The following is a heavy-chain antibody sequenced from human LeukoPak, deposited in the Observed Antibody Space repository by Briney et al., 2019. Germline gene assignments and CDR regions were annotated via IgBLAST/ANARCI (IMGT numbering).Heavy chain of an antibody. CDR3: ARCSTSCYDI. Sequence: GGSPRLSCAASGFTFSSHWMYWVRQAPGKGLVWVSRISGDGSSTSYADSVKGRFTISRDNAKNTLYLQMNSLRADDTAVYYCARCSTSCYDIWGQGTMVTVSS. D-gene: IGHD2-2*01. CDR2: ISGDGSST. J-gene: IGHJ3*02. V-gene: IGHV3-74*01. CDR1: GFTFSSHW.